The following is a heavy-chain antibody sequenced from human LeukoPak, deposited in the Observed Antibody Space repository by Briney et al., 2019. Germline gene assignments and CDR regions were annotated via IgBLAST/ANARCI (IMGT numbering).Heavy chain of an antibody. CDR3: GRGNSGRHY. CDR1: GFTFSSYA. V-gene: IGHV3-21*01. Sequence: GGSLRLSCAASGFTFSSYAMNWVRQAPGKGLEWVSSIISSNYIYYADSVQGRFTISRDDDKNSLYLQMNSLRAEDTAVYYCGRGNSGRHYWGQGTLVTVSS. D-gene: IGHD1-26*01. CDR2: IISSNYI. J-gene: IGHJ4*02.